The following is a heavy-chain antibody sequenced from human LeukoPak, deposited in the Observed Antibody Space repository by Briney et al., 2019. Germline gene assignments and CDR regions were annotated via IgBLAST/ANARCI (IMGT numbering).Heavy chain of an antibody. CDR2: INHSGST. CDR1: GGSFSGYY. V-gene: IGHV4-34*01. Sequence: PSETLSLTCAVYGGSFSGYYWSWIRQPPGKGLEWIGEINHSGSTNYNPSLKSRVTISADTSKNQFSLKLNSVTAADTAVYYCASSGWYEGGVYWGQGTLVTVSS. CDR3: ASSGWYEGGVY. D-gene: IGHD6-19*01. J-gene: IGHJ4*02.